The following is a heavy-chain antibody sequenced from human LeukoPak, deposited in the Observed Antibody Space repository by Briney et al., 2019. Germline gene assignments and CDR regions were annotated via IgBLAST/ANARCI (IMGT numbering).Heavy chain of an antibody. J-gene: IGHJ6*02. CDR3: ARDRATGSYYYYGMDV. CDR2: IYSGGST. CDR1: GFTFSSYA. Sequence: PGGSLRLSCAASGFTFSSYAMSWVRQAPGKGLEWVSVIYSGGSTYYADSVKGRFTISRDNSKNTLYLQMNSLRAEDTAVYYYARDRATGSYYYYGMDVWGQGTTVTVSS. D-gene: IGHD1-26*01. V-gene: IGHV3-66*01.